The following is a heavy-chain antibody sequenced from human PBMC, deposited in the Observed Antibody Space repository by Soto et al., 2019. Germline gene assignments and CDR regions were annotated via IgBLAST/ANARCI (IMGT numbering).Heavy chain of an antibody. V-gene: IGHV3-49*03. Sequence: GGSLRLSCTASGFTFGDYAMSWFRQAPGKGLEWVGFIRSKAYGGTTEYAASVKGRFTISRDDSKSIAYLQMNSLKTEDTAVYYCTRAPAWRLPGTLFDYWGQGTLVTVSS. CDR2: IRSKAYGGTT. CDR3: TRAPAWRLPGTLFDY. D-gene: IGHD5-12*01. CDR1: GFTFGDYA. J-gene: IGHJ4*02.